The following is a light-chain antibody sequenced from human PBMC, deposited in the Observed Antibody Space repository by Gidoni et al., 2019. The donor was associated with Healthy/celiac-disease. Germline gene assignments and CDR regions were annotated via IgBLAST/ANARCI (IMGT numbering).Light chain of an antibody. CDR2: GAS. CDR3: QQYGSP. V-gene: IGKV3-20*01. Sequence: EIVLTQSPGTLSLSPGERATLSCRASQSVSSSYLAWYQQKPGQAPRLLIYGASSRATGIPDRFSGSGSGTDFTLTISRLEPEDFAVYYCQQYGSPFGGGTKVETK. J-gene: IGKJ4*01. CDR1: QSVSSSY.